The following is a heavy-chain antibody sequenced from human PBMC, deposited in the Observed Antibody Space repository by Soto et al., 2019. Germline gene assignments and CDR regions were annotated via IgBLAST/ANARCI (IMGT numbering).Heavy chain of an antibody. D-gene: IGHD6-13*01. CDR1: GFTFSDYY. Sequence: QVQLVESGGGLVKPGGSLRLSCAVSGFTFSDYYMTWIRQAPGKGLEWVSYISSSTSHTNYADSVKGRFTISRDNAKNSLFLQMNSLRADYTAVYYCARGRGAAADYFDFWGQGTLVTVSS. CDR3: ARGRGAAADYFDF. V-gene: IGHV3-11*05. J-gene: IGHJ4*02. CDR2: ISSSTSHT.